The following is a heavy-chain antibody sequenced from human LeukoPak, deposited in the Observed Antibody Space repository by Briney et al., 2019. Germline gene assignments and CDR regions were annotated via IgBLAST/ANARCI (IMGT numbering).Heavy chain of an antibody. V-gene: IGHV3-74*01. CDR1: GFTFSSYW. Sequence: PGGSLRLSCAASGFTFSSYWMHWVRQAPGKGLVWVSRIKSDGSSTNYADSVKGRFTISRDNSKNTLYLHMNSLRAEDTAVYYCARQWSGLVYYMDVWGKGTTVTVSS. D-gene: IGHD3-10*01. CDR3: ARQWSGLVYYMDV. J-gene: IGHJ6*03. CDR2: IKSDGSST.